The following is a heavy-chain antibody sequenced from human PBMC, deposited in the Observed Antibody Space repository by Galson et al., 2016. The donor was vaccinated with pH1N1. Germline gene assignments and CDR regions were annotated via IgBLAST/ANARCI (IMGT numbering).Heavy chain of an antibody. CDR3: ARGGRNSSWYWYFQH. CDR1: GYTFSNYG. Sequence: SVKVSCKASGYTFSNYGINWVRQAPGQGLEWMGWISPYNGNTNYAQNLQGRVTLTAHTSTNTAYMELRSLRSDDTAVYYCARGGRNSSWYWYFQHWGQGTLVTVSS. V-gene: IGHV1-18*01. CDR2: ISPYNGNT. D-gene: IGHD6-13*01. J-gene: IGHJ1*01.